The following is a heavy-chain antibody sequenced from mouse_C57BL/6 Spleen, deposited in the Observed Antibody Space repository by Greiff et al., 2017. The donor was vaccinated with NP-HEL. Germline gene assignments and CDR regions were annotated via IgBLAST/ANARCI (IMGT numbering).Heavy chain of an antibody. Sequence: EVKLLESGPGLAKPSQTLSLTCSVTGYSITSDYWNWIRKFPGNKLEYMGYISYSGSTYYNPSLKSRISITRDTSKNQYYLQLNSVTTEDTATYYCARGRYDGYSYWYFDVWGTGTTVTVSS. V-gene: IGHV3-8*01. CDR3: ARGRYDGYSYWYFDV. D-gene: IGHD2-3*01. J-gene: IGHJ1*03. CDR2: ISYSGST. CDR1: GYSITSDY.